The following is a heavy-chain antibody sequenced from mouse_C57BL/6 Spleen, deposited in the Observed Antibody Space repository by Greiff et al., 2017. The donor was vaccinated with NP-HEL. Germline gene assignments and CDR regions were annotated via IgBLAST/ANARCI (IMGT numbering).Heavy chain of an antibody. Sequence: EVKVVESGGGLVKPGGSLKLSCAASGFTFSSYAMSWVRQTPEKRLEWVATISDGGSYTYYPDNVKGRFTISRDNAKNNLYLQMSHLKSEDTAMYYCARVYDGYYPYAMDDWGQGTSVTVSS. CDR2: ISDGGSYT. CDR3: ARVYDGYYPYAMDD. CDR1: GFTFSSYA. D-gene: IGHD2-3*01. J-gene: IGHJ4*01. V-gene: IGHV5-4*03.